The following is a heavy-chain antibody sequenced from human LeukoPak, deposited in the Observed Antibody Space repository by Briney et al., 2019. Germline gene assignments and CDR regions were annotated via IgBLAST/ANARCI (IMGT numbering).Heavy chain of an antibody. CDR2: IYPGDSDT. CDR3: ATRAGYSGYDFHY. Sequence: GESLKISCKGSGYSFTSYWIGWVRQMPGKGLEWMWIIYPGDSDTRYSPSFQGQVTISADKSISAAYLQWSSLKASDTAMYYCATRAGYSGYDFHYWGQGTLVTVSS. D-gene: IGHD5-12*01. J-gene: IGHJ4*02. V-gene: IGHV5-51*01. CDR1: GYSFTSYW.